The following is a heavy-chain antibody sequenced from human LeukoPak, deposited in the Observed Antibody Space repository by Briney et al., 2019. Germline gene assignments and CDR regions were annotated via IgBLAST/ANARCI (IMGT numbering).Heavy chain of an antibody. V-gene: IGHV3-23*01. Sequence: GGSLRLSCAASGFTFSSYAMSWVRQAPGKGLEWVSAISGSGGSTYYADSVKGRFTISRDNSKNTLYLRMNSLRAEDTAVYYCVGSSDSSSSYCVSRGCWFDPWGQGTLVTVSS. CDR3: VGSSDSSSSYCVSRGCWFDP. J-gene: IGHJ5*02. D-gene: IGHD6-6*01. CDR2: ISGSGGST. CDR1: GFTFSSYA.